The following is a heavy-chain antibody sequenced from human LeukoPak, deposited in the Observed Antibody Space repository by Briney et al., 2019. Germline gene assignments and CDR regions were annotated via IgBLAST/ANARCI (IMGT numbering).Heavy chain of an antibody. CDR2: IYYSGST. D-gene: IGHD5-18*01. V-gene: IGHV4-39*07. CDR3: ARRGYNYGYAFDV. CDR1: GGSISSSSYY. J-gene: IGHJ3*01. Sequence: SETLSLTCTVSGGSISSSSYYWGWIRQPPGKGLEWIGSIYYSGSTYYNPSLKRRLTISADTSKNQFSLNLNSVTAADTAVYYCARRGYNYGYAFDVWGHGTMVTVSS.